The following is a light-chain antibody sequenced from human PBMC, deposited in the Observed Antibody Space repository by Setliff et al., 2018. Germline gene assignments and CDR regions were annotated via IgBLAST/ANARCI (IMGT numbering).Light chain of an antibody. J-gene: IGLJ2*01. CDR2: EVS. Sequence: QSVLTQPAAVSGSPGQSITISCTGTSSDVGGYDYVSWYQQHPGKAPKLMIYEVSKRPSGVSDRFSGSKSGNTASLTISGLQAEDEADYYCLSYTSKTTHALFGGGTQRTVL. V-gene: IGLV2-14*03. CDR1: SSDVGGYDY. CDR3: LSYTSKTTHAL.